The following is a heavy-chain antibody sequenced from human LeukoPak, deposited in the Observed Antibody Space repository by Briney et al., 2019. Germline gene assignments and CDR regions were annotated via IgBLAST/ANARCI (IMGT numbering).Heavy chain of an antibody. CDR1: GFTFNNAW. Sequence: GGSLRLSCAASGFTFNNAWMNWVRQAPGKGLEWVALIKSKTDGGTTDYAAPVKGRFSISREDSKNTLYLQMNSLKTEDTAVYYCTTGNWGPYWGQGTLVTVSS. J-gene: IGHJ4*02. CDR3: TTGNWGPY. CDR2: IKSKTDGGTT. D-gene: IGHD7-27*01. V-gene: IGHV3-15*07.